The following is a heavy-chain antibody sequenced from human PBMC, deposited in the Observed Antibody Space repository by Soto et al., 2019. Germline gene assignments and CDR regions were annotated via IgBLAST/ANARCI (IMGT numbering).Heavy chain of an antibody. V-gene: IGHV4-39*01. CDR1: GGYISSSSYY. J-gene: IGHJ6*02. CDR2: IYYSGST. Sequence: SETLSLTCTVSGGYISSSSYYWGWIRQPPGKGLEWIGSIYYSGSTYYNPSLKSRVTISVDTSKNQFSLKLSSVTAADTAVYYCARRGVPAANYYYYGMDVWGQGTTVTVSS. D-gene: IGHD2-2*01. CDR3: ARRGVPAANYYYYGMDV.